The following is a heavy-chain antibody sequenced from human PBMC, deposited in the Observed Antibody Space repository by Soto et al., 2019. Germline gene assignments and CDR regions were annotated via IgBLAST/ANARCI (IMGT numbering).Heavy chain of an antibody. CDR3: ARGVDSSGYYYYYGMDV. CDR2: ISSSSSYI. J-gene: IGHJ6*02. V-gene: IGHV3-21*01. Sequence: EVQLVESGGGLVKPGGSLRLSCAASGFTFSSYSMNWVRQAPGKGLEWVSSISSSSSYIYYADSVKGRFTISRDNAKNSLYPQMNSLRAEDTAVYYCARGVDSSGYYYYYGMDVWGQGTTVTVSS. D-gene: IGHD3-22*01. CDR1: GFTFSSYS.